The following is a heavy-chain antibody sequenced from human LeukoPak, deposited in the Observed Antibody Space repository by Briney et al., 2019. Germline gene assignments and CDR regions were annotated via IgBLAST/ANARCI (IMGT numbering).Heavy chain of an antibody. CDR2: IYYSVGT. Sequence: SETLSLTCTVSGGSISSGGYYWSWIRQHPGKGLEWIGNIYYSVGTYYNPSLRSGVTISVDTSKTQFSLKLSSVTAADTAVYYWARGLPDSVSGGPYYMDVWGKGTTVTVSS. J-gene: IGHJ6*03. CDR3: ARGLPDSVSGGPYYMDV. V-gene: IGHV4-31*03. D-gene: IGHD3-10*01. CDR1: GGSISSGGYY.